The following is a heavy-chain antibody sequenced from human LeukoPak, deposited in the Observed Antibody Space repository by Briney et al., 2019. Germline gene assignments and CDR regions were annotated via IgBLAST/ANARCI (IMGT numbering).Heavy chain of an antibody. CDR3: ARDRSRFDY. V-gene: IGHV3-21*01. Sequence: GGSLRLSCAASGFTFSSYEMNWVRQAPGKGLEWVSSISSSSNYIYYADSVKGRFTISGDNAKNSLYLQMNSLRAEDTAVYYCARDRSRFDYWGQGTLVTVSS. CDR2: ISSSSNYI. D-gene: IGHD3-10*01. J-gene: IGHJ4*02. CDR1: GFTFSSYE.